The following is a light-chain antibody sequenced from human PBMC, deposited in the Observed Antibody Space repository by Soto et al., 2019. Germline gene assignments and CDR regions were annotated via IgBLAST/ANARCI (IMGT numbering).Light chain of an antibody. J-gene: IGLJ7*01. Sequence: QSALTQPASMSGSPGQSITISCTGTSSDVGGYNYVSWYQQHPDRAPKLIIYEVSNRPSGVSIRFSGSKSANTASLTISGLQAEDEADCYCSSYSTTYTVLFGGGTQLTVL. CDR1: SSDVGGYNY. V-gene: IGLV2-14*01. CDR3: SSYSTTYTVL. CDR2: EVS.